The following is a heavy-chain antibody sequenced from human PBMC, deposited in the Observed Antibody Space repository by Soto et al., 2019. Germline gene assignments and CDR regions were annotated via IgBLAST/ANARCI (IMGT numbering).Heavy chain of an antibody. CDR1: GFTFSDYY. CDR2: ISSSGSTI. D-gene: IGHD2-15*01. CDR3: VRGGIVVVVAATPQTYNWFDP. J-gene: IGHJ5*02. V-gene: IGHV3-11*01. Sequence: GGSLRLSCAASGFTFSDYYMSWIRQAPGKGLEWVSYISSSGSTIYYADSVKGRFTISRDNAKNSLYLQMNSLRAEDTAVYYCVRGGIVVVVAATPQTYNWFDPWGQGTLVTVSS.